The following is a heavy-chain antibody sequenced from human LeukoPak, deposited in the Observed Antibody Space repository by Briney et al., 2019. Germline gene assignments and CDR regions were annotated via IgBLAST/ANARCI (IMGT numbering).Heavy chain of an antibody. D-gene: IGHD1-26*01. CDR2: SLGHTNTM. CDR3: AREWELQDGFDI. Sequence: GGSLRLSCAASGFTFSDYSMSWIRQAPGKGLECVAHSLGHTNTMHYADSVKGRFTISRDNSKNTLYLQMNSLRAEDTAVYYCAREWELQDGFDIWGQGTMVTVSS. J-gene: IGHJ3*02. CDR1: GFTFSDYS. V-gene: IGHV3-11*01.